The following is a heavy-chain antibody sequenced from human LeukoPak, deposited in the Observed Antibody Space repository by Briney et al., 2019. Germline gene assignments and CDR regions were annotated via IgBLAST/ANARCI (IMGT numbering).Heavy chain of an antibody. J-gene: IGHJ4*02. D-gene: IGHD3-22*01. CDR2: IYYSGST. Sequence: SETLSLTCTGSGGSISSYYWSWIRQPPGKGLEWIGYIYYSGSTNYNPSLKSRVTISVDTSKNQFSLKLSSVTAADTAVYYCARAGGYYDSSGYSFFDYWGQGTLVTVSS. CDR1: GGSISSYY. V-gene: IGHV4-59*01. CDR3: ARAGGYYDSSGYSFFDY.